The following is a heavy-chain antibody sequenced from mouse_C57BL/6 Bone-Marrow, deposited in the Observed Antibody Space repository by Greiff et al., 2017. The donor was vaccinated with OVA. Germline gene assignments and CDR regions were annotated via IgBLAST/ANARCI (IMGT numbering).Heavy chain of an antibody. CDR2: ISDGGSYT. CDR1: GFTFSSYA. V-gene: IGHV5-4*01. Sequence: EVQGVESGGGLVKPGGSLKLSCAASGFTFSSYAMSWVRQTPEKRLEWVATISDGGSYTYYPDNVQGRFTISRDNAKNNLYLQMSHLKSEDTAMYYCARWLLPMDYWGQGTSVTVSS. CDR3: ARWLLPMDY. D-gene: IGHD2-3*01. J-gene: IGHJ4*01.